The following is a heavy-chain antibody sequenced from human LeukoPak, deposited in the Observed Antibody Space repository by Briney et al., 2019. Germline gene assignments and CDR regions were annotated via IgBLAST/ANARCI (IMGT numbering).Heavy chain of an antibody. CDR3: AKDEGGNSFGFSGMDV. CDR1: GFTFSSYG. D-gene: IGHD4-23*01. CDR2: ISYDGSNK. J-gene: IGHJ6*02. Sequence: GGSLRLSCAASGFTFSSYGMHWVRQAPCKGLEWVAVISYDGSNKYYADSVKGRFTISRDNSKNTLYLQMNSLRAEDTAVYYCAKDEGGNSFGFSGMDVWGQGTAVTVSS. V-gene: IGHV3-30*18.